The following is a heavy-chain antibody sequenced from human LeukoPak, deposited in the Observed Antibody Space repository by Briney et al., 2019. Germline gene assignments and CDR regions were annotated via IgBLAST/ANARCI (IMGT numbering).Heavy chain of an antibody. V-gene: IGHV3-43*01. CDR2: INRRGHT. J-gene: IGHJ4*02. Sequence: GGSLRLSCAASGFTFDRFTIHWVRQTPGKGLECVSLINRRGHTFYADSVKGRFTISRDNAKNSLYLQMNSLRAEDTALYYCARDTGGVTPDYWGQGTLVTVSS. CDR3: ARDTGGVTPDY. D-gene: IGHD2-21*02. CDR1: GFTFDRFT.